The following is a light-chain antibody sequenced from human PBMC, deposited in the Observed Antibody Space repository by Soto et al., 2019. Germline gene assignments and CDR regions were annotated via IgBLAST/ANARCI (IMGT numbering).Light chain of an antibody. J-gene: IGKJ3*01. Sequence: ESVLTQSPGTLSMSPGERATLSCRASQSVSSSYSAWYQQKPGQAPRLLIYGASRRATGIPDRFSGSGSGTDFTLTISRLEPADFAVYYCQQYGSSPFTFGPGTKVDIK. CDR1: QSVSSSY. CDR2: GAS. V-gene: IGKV3-20*01. CDR3: QQYGSSPFT.